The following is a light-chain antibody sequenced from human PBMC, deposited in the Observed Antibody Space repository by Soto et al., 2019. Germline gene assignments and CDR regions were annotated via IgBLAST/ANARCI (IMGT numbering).Light chain of an antibody. V-gene: IGKV3-20*01. J-gene: IGKJ1*01. CDR2: GAS. CDR1: QSASSSY. Sequence: ILLTQSPGTLSLSPVERATLSCRAIQSASSSYLAWYQQKPGQAPRLLIYGASSRATGIPDRLSGSGSGTDFTLTISRLEPEDVAVYYCQQYGSGLTWTFGQGTKVDIK. CDR3: QQYGSGLTWT.